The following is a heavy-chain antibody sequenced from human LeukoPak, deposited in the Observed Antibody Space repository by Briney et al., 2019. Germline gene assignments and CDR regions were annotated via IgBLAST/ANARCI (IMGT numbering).Heavy chain of an antibody. CDR3: AKDGARYLLTYYFEY. CDR2: ISYDGSKQ. CDR1: GFTFSSHD. J-gene: IGHJ4*02. D-gene: IGHD3-9*01. V-gene: IGHV3-30*18. Sequence: GDSLRLSCAASGFTFSSHDMHWVRQAPSKGMEWVAAISYDGSKQIYADSVKGRFTISRDNSKNTLNLQMNSLRDEDTAVYYCAKDGARYLLTYYFEYWGQGTLVTVSS.